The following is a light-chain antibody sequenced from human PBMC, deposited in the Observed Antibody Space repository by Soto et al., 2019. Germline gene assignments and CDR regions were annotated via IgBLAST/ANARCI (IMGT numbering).Light chain of an antibody. V-gene: IGKV3-11*01. Sequence: EIVLTQSPATLSLSPGERATLSCRASQSVSSSLAWYQQKPGQAPRLLIYGASNRAAGIPARFSGSGSGTDFTLTISSLEAEDFAVYFCQQRSNWPPEFTFGQGTKLEIK. CDR2: GAS. CDR1: QSVSSS. CDR3: QQRSNWPPEFT. J-gene: IGKJ2*01.